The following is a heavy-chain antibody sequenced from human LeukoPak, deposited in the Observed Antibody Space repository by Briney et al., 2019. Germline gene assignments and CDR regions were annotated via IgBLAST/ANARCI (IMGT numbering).Heavy chain of an antibody. CDR3: ARGVLGVDI. D-gene: IGHD6-6*01. Sequence: SETLSLTCAVYGGSFSGYYWSWIRQPPGKGLEWIGEINHSGSTNYNPSLKSRVTISVDTSKNLFSLKLSSVTAADTAVYYCARGVLGVDIWGQGTMVTVSS. CDR1: GGSFSGYY. CDR2: INHSGST. V-gene: IGHV4-34*01. J-gene: IGHJ3*02.